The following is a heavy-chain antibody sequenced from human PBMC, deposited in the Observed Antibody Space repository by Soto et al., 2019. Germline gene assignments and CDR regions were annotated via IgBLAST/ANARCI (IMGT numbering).Heavy chain of an antibody. Sequence: SETLSLTCAVYGGSFSGYYWSWIRQPPGKGLEWIGEINHSGSTNYNPSLKSRVTISVDTSKSQFSLKLSSVTAADTAVYYCARGATIYGMDVWGQGTTVTVS. CDR2: INHSGST. D-gene: IGHD1-1*01. V-gene: IGHV4-34*01. J-gene: IGHJ6*02. CDR3: ARGATIYGMDV. CDR1: GGSFSGYY.